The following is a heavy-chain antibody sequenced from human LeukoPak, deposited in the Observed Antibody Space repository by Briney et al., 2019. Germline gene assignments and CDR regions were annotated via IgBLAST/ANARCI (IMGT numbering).Heavy chain of an antibody. CDR2: IIPIFGTA. CDR1: GGTFSSYA. CDR3: ARTCYYDSSGYYYRGYFDY. D-gene: IGHD3-22*01. V-gene: IGHV1-69*13. J-gene: IGHJ4*02. Sequence: WASVKVSCKASGGTFSSYAISWVRQAPGQGLEWMGGIIPIFGTANYAQKFQGRVTITADESTSTAYMELSSLRSEDTAVYYCARTCYYDSSGYYYRGYFDYWGRGTLVTVSS.